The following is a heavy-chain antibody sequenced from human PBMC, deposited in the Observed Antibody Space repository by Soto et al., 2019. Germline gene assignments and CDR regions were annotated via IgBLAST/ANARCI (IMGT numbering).Heavy chain of an antibody. CDR1: GGSSNFY. J-gene: IGHJ5*02. CDR3: ARSLEPSWFDP. Sequence: ETLSLTCTVSGGSSNFYWSWIRQSPGKGLEWIGYMYHTGGANYNPSFRGRVTMSVDMSKNQASLKLASVTAADTAVYYCARSLEPSWFDPWGQGTLVTVSS. CDR2: MYHTGGA. V-gene: IGHV4-59*01.